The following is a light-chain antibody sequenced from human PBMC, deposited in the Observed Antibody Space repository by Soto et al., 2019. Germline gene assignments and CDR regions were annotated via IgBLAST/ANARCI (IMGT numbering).Light chain of an antibody. CDR1: QVISRG. CDR2: AAS. Sequence: DIQMTQSQSSVSASVGYRVTITCRASQVISRGLAWYQQKPGKAPELLIYAASSLQSGVPSRFSGSGSGTDFTLTISSLQPEDFATYYCQQANSFPFTFGPGTKVDIK. J-gene: IGKJ3*01. V-gene: IGKV1D-12*01. CDR3: QQANSFPFT.